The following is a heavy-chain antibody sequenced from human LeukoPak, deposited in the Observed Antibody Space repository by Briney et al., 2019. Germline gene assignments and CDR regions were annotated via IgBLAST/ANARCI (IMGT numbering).Heavy chain of an antibody. D-gene: IGHD3-22*01. CDR3: AKDLYYYDSSGYYLSLDY. Sequence: PGGSLRLSCAACGFTFSSYGMHWVRQAPGKGLEGGAVIWYDGSNQYYADSVKGRFTITRDNSKNTLYLQMNSLRDEDTAVYYCAKDLYYYDSSGYYLSLDYWGQGTLVTVSS. J-gene: IGHJ4*02. CDR2: IWYDGSNQ. V-gene: IGHV3-33*06. CDR1: GFTFSSYG.